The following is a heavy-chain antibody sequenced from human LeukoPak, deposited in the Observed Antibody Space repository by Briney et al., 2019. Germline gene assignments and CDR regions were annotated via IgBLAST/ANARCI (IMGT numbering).Heavy chain of an antibody. CDR3: ANALYCSSTSCYTNPDYYYGMDV. CDR2: ISGDGGST. V-gene: IGHV3-43*02. CDR1: GFTFDDYA. J-gene: IGHJ6*02. Sequence: PGGSLRLSCAASGFTFDDYAMHWVRQAPGKGLEWVSLISGDGGSTYYADSVKGRFTISRDNSKNSLYLQMNSLRTEDTALYYCANALYCSSTSCYTNPDYYYGMDVWGQGTTVTVSS. D-gene: IGHD2-2*02.